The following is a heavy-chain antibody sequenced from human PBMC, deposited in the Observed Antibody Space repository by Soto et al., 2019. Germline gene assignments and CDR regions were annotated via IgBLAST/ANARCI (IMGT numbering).Heavy chain of an antibody. J-gene: IGHJ6*02. D-gene: IGHD2-2*01. Sequence: QVQLVQSGAEVKKPGSSVKVSCKASGGTFSSYAISWVRQAPGQGLEWMGGIIPISGTANYAQKFQGRVTITAYESTSRAYMELSSLRSEDTAVYYCARSQVSSTSLEIYYYYYYGMDVWGQGTTVTVSS. CDR3: ARSQVSSTSLEIYYYYYYGMDV. V-gene: IGHV1-69*01. CDR1: GGTFSSYA. CDR2: IIPISGTA.